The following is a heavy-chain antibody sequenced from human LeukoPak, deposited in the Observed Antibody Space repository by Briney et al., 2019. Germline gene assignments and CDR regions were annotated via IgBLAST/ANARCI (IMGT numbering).Heavy chain of an antibody. V-gene: IGHV3-53*01. CDR1: GFTVSSNY. J-gene: IGHJ4*02. Sequence: PGGSLRLSCAASGFTVSSNYMSWVRQAPGKGLEWVSVIYSGGSTYYADSVKGRFTISRDNSKNTLYLQMNSLRAEDTAVYYCAGERLWLGELSFDNWGQGTLVTVSS. D-gene: IGHD3-10*01. CDR2: IYSGGST. CDR3: AGERLWLGELSFDN.